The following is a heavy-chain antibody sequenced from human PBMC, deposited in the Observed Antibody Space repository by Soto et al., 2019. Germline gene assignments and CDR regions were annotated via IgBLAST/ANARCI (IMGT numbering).Heavy chain of an antibody. CDR1: GFTFSNNG. J-gene: IGHJ6*02. V-gene: IGHV3-33*01. Sequence: QVQLVESGGGVVQPGRSLRLSCAASGFTFSNNGMHWVRQAPGKGLEWVAVIWYDGINKYYADSVKGQFIISRDNSKNTVYLQMNSLRAEDTAVYYCARDRVQMVDGLDVWGQGTTVTVSS. CDR3: ARDRVQMVDGLDV. D-gene: IGHD2-15*01. CDR2: IWYDGINK.